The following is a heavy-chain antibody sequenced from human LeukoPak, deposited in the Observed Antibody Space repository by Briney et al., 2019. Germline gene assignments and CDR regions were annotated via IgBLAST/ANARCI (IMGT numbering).Heavy chain of an antibody. CDR1: GYTFTSYG. CDR2: ISAYNGNT. J-gene: IGHJ1*01. Sequence: GASVKVSCKASGYTFTSYGISWVRQAPGQGLEWMGWISAYNGNTNYAQKLQGRVTMTTDTSTSTAYMELRSLRSDDTAVYYCARDRYGSGGPTPPFQHWGQGTLVTVSS. D-gene: IGHD3-10*01. CDR3: ARDRYGSGGPTPPFQH. V-gene: IGHV1-18*01.